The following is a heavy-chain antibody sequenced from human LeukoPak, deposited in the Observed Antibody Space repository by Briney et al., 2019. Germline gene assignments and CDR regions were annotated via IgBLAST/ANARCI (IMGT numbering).Heavy chain of an antibody. V-gene: IGHV1-2*02. CDR2: INPNSGGT. CDR3: ASTTTAMADFDY. D-gene: IGHD5-18*01. CDR1: GHTFTGYY. Sequence: ASVKVSCTASGHTFTGYYMHWVRQAPGQGLEWMGWINPNSGGTNYAKKYQGRVTMTRDTSISTAYMELNRLRSDDTAVYYCASTTTAMADFDYWGRGTLVTVSS. J-gene: IGHJ4*02.